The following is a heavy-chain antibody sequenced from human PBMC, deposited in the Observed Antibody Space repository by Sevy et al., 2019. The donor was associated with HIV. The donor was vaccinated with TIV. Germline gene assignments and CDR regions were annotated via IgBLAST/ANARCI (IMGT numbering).Heavy chain of an antibody. CDR1: GFTFSDHY. D-gene: IGHD3-22*01. Sequence: GGSLRLSCVASGFTFSDHYMSWIRQAPGKGLEWVSDISGSGSSIDYSDFVKGRFTISRDNAKNSLYLKMNGLRAEETAVYYCARDRKDFDSSGYYFTFDFWGQGTLVTVSS. CDR3: ARDRKDFDSSGYYFTFDF. V-gene: IGHV3-11*04. CDR2: ISGSGSSI. J-gene: IGHJ4*02.